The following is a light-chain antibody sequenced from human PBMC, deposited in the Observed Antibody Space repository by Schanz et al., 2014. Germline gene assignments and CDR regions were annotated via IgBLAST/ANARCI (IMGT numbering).Light chain of an antibody. Sequence: QSALTQPASLSGSPGQSITISCTGTSSDVGSFDLVSWYQHHPGKAPKLMIYEGTKRPSGVSDRFSGSKSANTASLTISGLQAEDEADYYCCLYTPMSVIFGGGTKLTVL. CDR3: CLYTPMSVI. CDR1: SSDVGSFDL. CDR2: EGT. J-gene: IGLJ2*01. V-gene: IGLV2-23*01.